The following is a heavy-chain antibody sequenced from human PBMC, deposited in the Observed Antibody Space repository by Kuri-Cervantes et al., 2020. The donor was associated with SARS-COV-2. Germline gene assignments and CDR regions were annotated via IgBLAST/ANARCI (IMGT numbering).Heavy chain of an antibody. D-gene: IGHD5-24*01. V-gene: IGHV4-59*01. Sequence: GSLRLPCPVSASSIISYSWSWIRQPPGKGLEWCGYIYFSGSTNNNPSLKSGVTISVDTSKNQLSLKLSSVTAAETAVYYCARDPRGWLQHNPYWYIDLGGRGTLVTVSS. CDR1: ASSIISYS. CDR2: IYFSGST. J-gene: IGHJ2*01. CDR3: ARDPRGWLQHNPYWYIDL.